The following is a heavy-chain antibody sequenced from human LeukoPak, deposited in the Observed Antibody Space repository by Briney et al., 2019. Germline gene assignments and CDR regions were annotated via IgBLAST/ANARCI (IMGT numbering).Heavy chain of an antibody. CDR1: GDSISSSIYY. V-gene: IGHV4-39*07. D-gene: IGHD6-13*01. Sequence: SETLSLTCTVSGDSISSSIYYWGWIRQPPGKGLEWIGEINHSGSTNYNPSLKSRVTISVDTSKNQFSLKLSSVTAADTAVYYCARGPSSSSWYKVFDYWGQGTLVTVSS. CDR3: ARGPSSSSWYKVFDY. CDR2: INHSGST. J-gene: IGHJ4*02.